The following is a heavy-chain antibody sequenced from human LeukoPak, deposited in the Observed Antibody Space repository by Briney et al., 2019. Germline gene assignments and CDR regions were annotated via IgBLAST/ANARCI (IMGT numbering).Heavy chain of an antibody. J-gene: IGHJ4*02. D-gene: IGHD6-19*01. V-gene: IGHV3-23*01. CDR2: ISGSGGST. CDR1: GFTFSSYW. Sequence: GGSLRLSCAASGFTFSSYWMHWVRQAPGKGLEWVSAISGSGGSTYYADSVKGRFTISRDNSKNTLYLQMNSLRAEDTAVYYCAKDQDSSGWYAPLDYWGQGTLVTVSS. CDR3: AKDQDSSGWYAPLDY.